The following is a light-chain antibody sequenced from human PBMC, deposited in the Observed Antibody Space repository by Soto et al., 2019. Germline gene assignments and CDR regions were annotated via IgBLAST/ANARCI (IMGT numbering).Light chain of an antibody. CDR1: QSVSSY. J-gene: IGKJ4*01. CDR2: DAS. CDR3: QQRSNWPPRHT. V-gene: IGKV3-11*01. Sequence: EIVLTQSPATLSLSPGERATLSCRASQSVSSYLAWYQQKPGQAPRLLIYDASNRATGIPARFSGSGSGTDFTLTISSLEPEDLAVYYCQQRSNWPPRHTFGGGTKVEIK.